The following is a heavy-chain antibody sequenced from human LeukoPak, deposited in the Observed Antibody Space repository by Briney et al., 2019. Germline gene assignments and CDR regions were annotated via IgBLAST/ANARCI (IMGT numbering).Heavy chain of an antibody. CDR2: INPNIGTT. D-gene: IGHD3-22*01. Sequence: GASVKVSCEASGYTLTDHTIHWVRQAPGQGLEWMGWINPNIGTTNYAKRFQGRLTVTSDTSINTTFMELSSLNPDDTAVFYCARRYDSRGPVTFDFWGQGTLVTVSS. J-gene: IGHJ3*01. CDR1: GYTLTDHT. V-gene: IGHV1-2*02. CDR3: ARRYDSRGPVTFDF.